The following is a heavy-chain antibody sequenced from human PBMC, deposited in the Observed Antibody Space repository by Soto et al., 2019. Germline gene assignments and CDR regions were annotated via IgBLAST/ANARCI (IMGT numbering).Heavy chain of an antibody. CDR1: GYSMTSGGYY. V-gene: IGHV4-31*03. J-gene: IGHJ6*02. CDR2: IYYSGGT. D-gene: IGHD1-26*01. Sequence: QMQLQESGPELVKPSQTLSLICTVSGYSMTSGGYYWSWIRHLPGKGLEWIGYIYYSGGTQFNPSLKSRVSMSVDTSKNQFSLRLSSVTAADTAVYYCATLVGSHQHYYFGIDVWGQGTTVTVSS. CDR3: ATLVGSHQHYYFGIDV.